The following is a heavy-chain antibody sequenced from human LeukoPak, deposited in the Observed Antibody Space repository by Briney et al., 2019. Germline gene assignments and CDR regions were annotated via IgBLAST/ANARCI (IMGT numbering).Heavy chain of an antibody. CDR1: GFTFSSYA. D-gene: IGHD3-10*01. V-gene: IGHV3-30-3*01. CDR2: ISYDGSNK. J-gene: IGHJ4*02. Sequence: GGSLRLSCAASGFTFSSYAMHWVRQAPGKGLEWVAVISYDGSNKYYADSVKGRFTISRDNSKNTPYLQMNSLRAEDTAVYYCARAPIMVRRYYFDYWGQGALVTVSS. CDR3: ARAPIMVRRYYFDY.